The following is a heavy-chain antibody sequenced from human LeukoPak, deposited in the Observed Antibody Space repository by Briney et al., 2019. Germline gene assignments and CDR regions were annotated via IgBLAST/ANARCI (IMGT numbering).Heavy chain of an antibody. CDR1: GFTFSNYA. D-gene: IGHD6-19*01. Sequence: GESLRLSCAASGFTFSNYAMSWVRQAPGEGLEWVSSIDASGGATYYADSVKGRFTISRDNSKNTFYLQMNSLRAEDTAVYSCAKGSGSGWYGWFAPWGQGTLVTVSS. CDR2: IDASGGAT. V-gene: IGHV3-23*01. CDR3: AKGSGSGWYGWFAP. J-gene: IGHJ5*02.